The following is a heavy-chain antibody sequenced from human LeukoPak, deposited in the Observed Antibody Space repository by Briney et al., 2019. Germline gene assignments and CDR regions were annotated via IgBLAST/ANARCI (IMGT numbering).Heavy chain of an antibody. D-gene: IGHD1-26*01. CDR2: IYHSGST. V-gene: IGHV4-38-2*01. CDR1: GYSISSGYY. Sequence: PSETLSLTCAVSGYSISSGYYWGWIRQPPGKGLEWIGSIYHSGSTYYNPSLKSRVTISVDTSKNQFSLKLSSVTAADTAAYYCARHPGGWELLGYIDYWGQGTLVTVSS. J-gene: IGHJ4*02. CDR3: ARHPGGWELLGYIDY.